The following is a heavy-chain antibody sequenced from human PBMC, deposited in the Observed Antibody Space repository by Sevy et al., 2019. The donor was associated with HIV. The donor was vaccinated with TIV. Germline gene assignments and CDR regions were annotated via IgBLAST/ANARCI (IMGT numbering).Heavy chain of an antibody. Sequence: GGSLRLSCAASGFTFDDYAMHWVRQAPGKGLEWVSVISWNSGSIGYADSVKGRFTSSRDNAKNSLYLQMNSLRAEDTALYYCAKVFGSTRDLWAFDIWGQGTMVTVSS. V-gene: IGHV3-9*01. CDR2: ISWNSGSI. D-gene: IGHD2-2*01. J-gene: IGHJ3*02. CDR1: GFTFDDYA. CDR3: AKVFGSTRDLWAFDI.